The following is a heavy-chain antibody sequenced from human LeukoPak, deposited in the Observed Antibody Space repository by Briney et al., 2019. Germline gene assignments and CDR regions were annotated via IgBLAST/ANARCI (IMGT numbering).Heavy chain of an antibody. J-gene: IGHJ5*02. CDR2: ISYSGSS. V-gene: IGHV4-4*08. CDR3: AREIAADGDHNWFDP. D-gene: IGHD6-13*01. Sequence: SETQSLTCTVSGVSISGYYWSWIRQPPGKGLEWIGYISYSGSSNYNPSLKSRVTISVDTSKNQFSLKLSSVTAADTAVYYCAREIAADGDHNWFDPWGQGTLVTVSS. CDR1: GVSISGYY.